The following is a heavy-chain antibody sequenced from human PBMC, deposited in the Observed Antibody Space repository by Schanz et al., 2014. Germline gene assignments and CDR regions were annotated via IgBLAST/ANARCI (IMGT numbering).Heavy chain of an antibody. CDR1: EFTFSSYK. Sequence: VQLVESGGGVVQPGRSLRLSCEASEFTFSSYKMNWVRQAPGKGLEWVSSISSSSSYIYYADSVKGRFTISRDNSKNTLYLQMNSLRAEDTAVYYCAKQIHYDILTVTRNWGQGTLVTVSS. D-gene: IGHD3-9*01. J-gene: IGHJ4*02. CDR2: ISSSSSYI. V-gene: IGHV3-21*04. CDR3: AKQIHYDILTVTRN.